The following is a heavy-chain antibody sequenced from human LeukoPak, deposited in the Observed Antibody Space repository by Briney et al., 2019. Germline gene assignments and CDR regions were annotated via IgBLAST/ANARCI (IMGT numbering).Heavy chain of an antibody. CDR3: AKFPQAVAGRGSYFDY. CDR1: GFTFDDYA. CDR2: ISGSGGST. Sequence: GRSLRLSCAASGFTFDDYAMHWVRQAPGKGLEWVSAISGSGGSTYYADSVKGRFTISRDNSKNTLYLQMNSLRAEDTAVYYCAKFPQAVAGRGSYFDYWGQGTLVTVSS. D-gene: IGHD6-19*01. J-gene: IGHJ4*02. V-gene: IGHV3-23*01.